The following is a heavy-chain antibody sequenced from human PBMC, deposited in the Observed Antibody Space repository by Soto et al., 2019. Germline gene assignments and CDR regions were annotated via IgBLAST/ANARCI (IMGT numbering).Heavy chain of an antibody. Sequence: QPGGSLRLSCAASGFTFSSSAMSWVRQAPGKGLEWVSAISGSGGSTYYADTVKGRYTVSRDNSKNTLYLQMNSLRAEDTAVYYCAGSGYYYPLDFAHWGQGNLVTVSS. CDR2: ISGSGGST. CDR1: GFTFSSSA. V-gene: IGHV3-23*01. CDR3: AGSGYYYPLDFAH. J-gene: IGHJ4*02. D-gene: IGHD3-22*01.